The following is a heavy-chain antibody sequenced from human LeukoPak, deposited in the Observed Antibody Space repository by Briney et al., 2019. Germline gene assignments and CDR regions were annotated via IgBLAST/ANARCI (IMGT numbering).Heavy chain of an antibody. V-gene: IGHV1-2*04. CDR1: GYTFTGYY. CDR2: INPNSGGT. D-gene: IGHD5-18*01. CDR3: ARETTEDTAMGSSFDY. Sequence: ASVKVSCKASGYTFTGYYMHWVRQAPGQGLEWMGWINPNSGGTNYAQKFQGWVTMTRDTSISTAYMELSRLRSDDTAVYYCARETTEDTAMGSSFDYWGQGTLVTVSS. J-gene: IGHJ4*02.